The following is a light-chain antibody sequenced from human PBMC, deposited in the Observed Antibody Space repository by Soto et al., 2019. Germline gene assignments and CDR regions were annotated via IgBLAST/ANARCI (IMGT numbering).Light chain of an antibody. Sequence: DIVMTQSPLSLPVTPGEPASISCRSSQSLLHSNGYNYLDWYLQKPGQSPQLLIYLGSNRASGVADRFSGSGSGADFTLTISRVEAEDVGVYYCMRALQTPWTFGQGTNVDIK. CDR2: LGS. CDR3: MRALQTPWT. CDR1: QSLLHSNGYNY. J-gene: IGKJ1*01. V-gene: IGKV2-28*01.